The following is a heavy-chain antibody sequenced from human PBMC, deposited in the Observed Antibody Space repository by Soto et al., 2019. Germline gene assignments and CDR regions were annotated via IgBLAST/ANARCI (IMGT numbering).Heavy chain of an antibody. Sequence: QVQLVQSGAEMKKPGSSVKVSCKASGGTFSSYAISWVRQAPGQGLEWMGGIIPIFGTADYAQKFQGRVTITADESASTDSMELSSLRSEDTAVYYWARPLTGDYYYYGMDVWGQGTTVTVSS. CDR3: ARPLTGDYYYYGMDV. CDR2: IIPIFGTA. J-gene: IGHJ6*02. V-gene: IGHV1-69*12. CDR1: GGTFSSYA. D-gene: IGHD7-27*01.